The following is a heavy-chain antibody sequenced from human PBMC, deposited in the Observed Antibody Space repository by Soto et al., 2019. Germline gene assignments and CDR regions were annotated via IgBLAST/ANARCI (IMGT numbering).Heavy chain of an antibody. V-gene: IGHV3-48*01. CDR3: ASGVVEAATLCVY. J-gene: IGHJ4*02. Sequence: EVQLVESGGGLVQPGGSLRLSCAASGFTFSSYSMNWVRQAPGKGLEWVSYISSSSSTIYYADTVKGRFTISRDNAKKTVDLQKSCIRADDTDVYYCASGVVEAATLCVYWGQGTLVHVSP. CDR1: GFTFSSYS. D-gene: IGHD2-15*01. CDR2: ISSSSSTI.